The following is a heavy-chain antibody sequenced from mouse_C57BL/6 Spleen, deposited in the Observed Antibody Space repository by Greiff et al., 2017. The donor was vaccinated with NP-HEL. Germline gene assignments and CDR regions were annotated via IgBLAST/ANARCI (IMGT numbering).Heavy chain of an antibody. D-gene: IGHD1-1*01. CDR2: IYPRSGNT. V-gene: IGHV1-81*01. J-gene: IGHJ1*03. CDR3: ARSTTVVAWYFDV. Sequence: LQESGAELARPGASVKLSCKASGYTFTSYGISWVKQRTGQGLEWIGEIYPRSGNTYSPFVFKGKATLTADKSSSTAYMELRSLTSEDSAVYFCARSTTVVAWYFDVWGTGTTVTVSS. CDR1: GYTFTSYG.